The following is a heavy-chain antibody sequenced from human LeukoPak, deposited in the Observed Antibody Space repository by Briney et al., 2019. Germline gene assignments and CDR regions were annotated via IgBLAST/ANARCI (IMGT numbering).Heavy chain of an antibody. D-gene: IGHD2-2*01. J-gene: IGHJ4*02. Sequence: GASVKVSCKASGYTFTGYYMHWVRQAPGQGLEWMGWINPNSGGTNYAQKFQGRVTMTRDTSISTAYMELSRLRSDDTAVYYCARDIVVVPAATISFLSDYWGQGTLVTVSS. CDR2: INPNSGGT. V-gene: IGHV1-2*02. CDR1: GYTFTGYY. CDR3: ARDIVVVPAATISFLSDY.